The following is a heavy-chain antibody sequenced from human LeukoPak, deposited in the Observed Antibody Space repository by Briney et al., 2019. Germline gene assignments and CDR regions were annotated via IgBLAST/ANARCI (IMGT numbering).Heavy chain of an antibody. J-gene: IGHJ4*02. V-gene: IGHV4-39*01. CDR3: ARLGDVSTMIVDY. D-gene: IGHD3-22*01. CDR2: IYYSGST. Sequence: SETLSLTCTVSGGSISSSSYYWGWIRQPPGKGLEWIGSIYYSGSTYYNPSLKSRVTISVDTSKNQFSLKLSSVTAADTAVNYCARLGDVSTMIVDYWGQGTLVTVSS. CDR1: GGSISSSSYY.